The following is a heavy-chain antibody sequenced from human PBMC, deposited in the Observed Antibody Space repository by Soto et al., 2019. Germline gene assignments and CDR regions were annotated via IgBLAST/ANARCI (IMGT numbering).Heavy chain of an antibody. V-gene: IGHV4-61*01. CDR2: VYHTGRT. J-gene: IGHJ4*02. CDR3: ARDFAYFDS. Sequence: QVQLQESGPGLVKPSETLSLICTVSGGSFKSGSYSWSWIRQPPGKGLEWIGYVYHTGRTSYNPSLKSRVSISMYTSKNQFSLNLDSVTAADTAVYFCARDFAYFDSWGQGTLVTVSS. CDR1: GGSFKSGSYS. D-gene: IGHD3-3*01.